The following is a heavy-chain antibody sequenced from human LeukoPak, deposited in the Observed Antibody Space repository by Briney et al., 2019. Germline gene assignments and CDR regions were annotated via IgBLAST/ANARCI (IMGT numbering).Heavy chain of an antibody. Sequence: GGSLRLSCAASGFTASSNYMSWVRHAPGKGLEGVSVIYSGGSTYYADSVKGRFTISRNNSKNTLYLQMNSLRAESTAVYYCARDGNWNYVLWGQGTLVTVSS. CDR1: GFTASSNY. D-gene: IGHD1-7*01. V-gene: IGHV3-53*01. J-gene: IGHJ4*02. CDR3: ARDGNWNYVL. CDR2: IYSGGST.